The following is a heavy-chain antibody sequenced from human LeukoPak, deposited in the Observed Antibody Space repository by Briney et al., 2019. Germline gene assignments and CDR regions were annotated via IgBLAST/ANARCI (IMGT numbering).Heavy chain of an antibody. J-gene: IGHJ4*02. CDR1: GGSFSGYY. CDR3: ARTLGANFFDY. V-gene: IGHV4-34*01. Sequence: KPSETLSLTCAVYGGSFSGYYWSWIRQPPGKGLEWIGEINHSGSTNYNPSLKSRATISVDTSKNQFSLKLSSVTAADTAVYYCARTLGANFFDYWGQGTLVTVSS. CDR2: INHSGST.